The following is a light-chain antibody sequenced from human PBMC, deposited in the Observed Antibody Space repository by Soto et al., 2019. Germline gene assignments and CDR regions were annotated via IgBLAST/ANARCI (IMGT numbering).Light chain of an antibody. J-gene: IGKJ1*01. CDR2: MVS. Sequence: DIQMTQSPATLSANVGDRVTITCRASQSVSPWLAWYQQKPGKAPKLLISMVSNLESGVPSKFSGSGSDSGKEFTLTISSLQPDDFATYYCQQYNSFPRTFGQGTKVEV. CDR1: QSVSPW. CDR3: QQYNSFPRT. V-gene: IGKV1-5*03.